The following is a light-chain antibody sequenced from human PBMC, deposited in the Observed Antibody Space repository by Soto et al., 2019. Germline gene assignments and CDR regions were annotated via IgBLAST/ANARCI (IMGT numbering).Light chain of an antibody. CDR2: GAF. CDR3: QQYDKWPLT. J-gene: IGKJ4*02. Sequence: EIVMTQSPAPLPVSPGARATFSCRARQSVNNRLAWYQQNPGQAPRLLIYGAFTRATGVPARFSGSGSGTEFTLTINSLQSEDVAVYYCQQYDKWPLTFGGGTKVEIK. V-gene: IGKV3-15*01. CDR1: QSVNNR.